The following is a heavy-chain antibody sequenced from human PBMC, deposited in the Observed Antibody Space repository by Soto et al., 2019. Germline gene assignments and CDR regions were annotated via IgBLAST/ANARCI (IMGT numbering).Heavy chain of an antibody. CDR1: GFTFSSYW. Sequence: EVQLVESGGGLVQPGGSLRLSCAASGFTFSSYWMHWVRQAPGKGLVWASRINSDGSSTSYADSVKGRFTISRDNAKNTRYLKTNSLRSEDTAVYYCARVGRAEVYDFWSGYYSNQYYYYYMDVRGQGTKVTVFS. D-gene: IGHD3-3*01. V-gene: IGHV3-74*01. CDR3: ARVGRAEVYDFWSGYYSNQYYYYYMDV. J-gene: IGHJ6*03. CDR2: INSDGSST.